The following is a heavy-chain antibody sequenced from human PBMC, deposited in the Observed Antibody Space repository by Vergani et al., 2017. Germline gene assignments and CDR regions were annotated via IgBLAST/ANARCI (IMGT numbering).Heavy chain of an antibody. J-gene: IGHJ4*02. Sequence: QVTLKESGPVLVKPTETLTPTCTVSGFSLSNARMGVSWIRQPPGKALEWLAHIFSNDEKSYSTSLKSRLTISKDTSKSQVVLTMTNMDPVDTATYYCARIRKGDFWSGYYADFDYWGQGTLVTVSS. CDR1: GFSLSNARMG. CDR2: IFSNDEK. D-gene: IGHD3-3*01. CDR3: ARIRKGDFWSGYYADFDY. V-gene: IGHV2-26*01.